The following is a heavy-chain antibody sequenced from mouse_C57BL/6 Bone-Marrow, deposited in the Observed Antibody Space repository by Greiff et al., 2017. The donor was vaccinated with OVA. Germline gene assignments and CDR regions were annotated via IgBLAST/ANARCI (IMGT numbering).Heavy chain of an antibody. J-gene: IGHJ3*01. V-gene: IGHV5-6*01. CDR3: ANYYGSSLCWFAY. CDR2: ISSGGSYT. CDR1: GFTFSSYG. Sequence: EVQGVESGGDLVKPGGSLKLSCAASGFTFSSYGMYWVRQTPDKRLEWVATISSGGSYTYYPDSVKGRFTISRDNAKNTLYMQMSSLKSDDTAKYYGANYYGSSLCWFAYWGQGTLGTVSA. D-gene: IGHD1-1*01.